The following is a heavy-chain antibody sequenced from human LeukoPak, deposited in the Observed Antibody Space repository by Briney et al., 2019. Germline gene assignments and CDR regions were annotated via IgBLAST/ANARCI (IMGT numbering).Heavy chain of an antibody. CDR1: GGSVSNGRHY. CDR2: INHSGST. CDR3: ARGLPYSSGWYGY. J-gene: IGHJ4*02. Sequence: PSETLSLTCTVSGGSVSNGRHYWSWIRQPPGKGLEWIGEINHSGSTNYNPSLKSRVTISADTSKNQFSLKLSSVTAADTAVYYCARGLPYSSGWYGYWGQGTLVTVSS. V-gene: IGHV4-34*01. D-gene: IGHD6-19*01.